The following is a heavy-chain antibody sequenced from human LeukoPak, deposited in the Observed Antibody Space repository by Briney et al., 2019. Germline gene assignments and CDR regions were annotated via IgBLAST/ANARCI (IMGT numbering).Heavy chain of an antibody. Sequence: HPGGSLRLSCAASGLTVSSNFMSWVRQAPGKGLEWVSAISGSGGSTYYADSVKGRFTISRDNSKNTLYLQMNSLRAEDTAVYYCAKRMAYYYDSSGYFFDYWGQGTLVTVSS. CDR3: AKRMAYYYDSSGYFFDY. CDR1: GLTVSSNF. D-gene: IGHD3-22*01. CDR2: ISGSGGST. J-gene: IGHJ4*02. V-gene: IGHV3-23*01.